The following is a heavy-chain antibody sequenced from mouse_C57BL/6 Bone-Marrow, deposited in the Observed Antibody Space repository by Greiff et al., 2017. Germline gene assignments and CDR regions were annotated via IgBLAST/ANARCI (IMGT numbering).Heavy chain of an antibody. CDR1: GYTFTDYI. Sequence: VQLQQPGAELASPGASVTLSCKASGYTFTDYIMNWVKKRPGQGLEWIGRIYPVSGETNYNQKFMGTVTFSVDRSSSTVYMVLNSLTSEDPAVYYCGRPYDYDGGGFAYWGQGTLVTVSA. D-gene: IGHD2-4*01. J-gene: IGHJ3*01. V-gene: IGHV1-11*01. CDR3: GRPYDYDGGGFAY. CDR2: IYPVSGET.